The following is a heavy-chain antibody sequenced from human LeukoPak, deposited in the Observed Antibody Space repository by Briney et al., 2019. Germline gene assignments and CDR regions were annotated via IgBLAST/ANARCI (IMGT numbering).Heavy chain of an antibody. V-gene: IGHV4-59*01. Sequence: SETLSLTGTVSGGSIIANFWSWFRQPPGKGPEWMGDFFDSGATNYNPSTNYNPSLKSRVTVSLDTSKNHFSLKLSSVTAADTAVYFCARGGVTTIAQYDYWGQGILVTVSS. D-gene: IGHD5-12*01. CDR1: GGSIIANF. J-gene: IGHJ4*02. CDR3: ARGGVTTIAQYDY. CDR2: FFDSGATNYNPST.